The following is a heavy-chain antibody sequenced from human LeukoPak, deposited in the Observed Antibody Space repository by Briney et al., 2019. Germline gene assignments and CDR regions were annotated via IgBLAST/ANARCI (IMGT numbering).Heavy chain of an antibody. V-gene: IGHV3-7*01. D-gene: IGHD2-21*02. J-gene: IGHJ4*02. CDR1: GFTFSSYW. Sequence: GGSLRLSCAASGFTFSSYWMSWVRQAPGKGLEWVANINQDGSEKYYVDSVKGRFSISRDNAKNSLYLQMNSLRAEDTAVYYCASQVVTGTDYWGQGILVTVSS. CDR3: ASQVVTGTDY. CDR2: INQDGSEK.